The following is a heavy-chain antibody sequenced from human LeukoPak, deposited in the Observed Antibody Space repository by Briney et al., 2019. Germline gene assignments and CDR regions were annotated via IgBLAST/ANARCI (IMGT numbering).Heavy chain of an antibody. CDR2: ISGSSTHI. V-gene: IGHV3-21*01. CDR3: ASLMTTVTIPDY. CDR1: GFTFSSYS. Sequence: GGSLRLSCAASGFTFSSYSMNWVRQAPGKGLEWVSSISGSSTHIYYADSVKGRFTISRDNAKNSLYLQMNSLRAEDTAVYYCASLMTTVTIPDYWGQGTLVTVSS. J-gene: IGHJ4*02. D-gene: IGHD4-17*01.